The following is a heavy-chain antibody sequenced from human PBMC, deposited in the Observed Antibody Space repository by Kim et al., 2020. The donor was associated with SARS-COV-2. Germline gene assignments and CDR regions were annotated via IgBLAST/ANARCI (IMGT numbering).Heavy chain of an antibody. Sequence: ASVKVSCKASGYTFTDHYVHWVRQAPAQGLEWMGWINPDSGATYYEHKFQGRVTVTGDRSITTIYMDLSSLRSDDTAVYYCTRARAITGLDPWGQGTLVT. CDR1: GYTFTDHY. V-gene: IGHV1-2*02. J-gene: IGHJ5*02. CDR3: TRARAITGLDP. CDR2: INPDSGAT.